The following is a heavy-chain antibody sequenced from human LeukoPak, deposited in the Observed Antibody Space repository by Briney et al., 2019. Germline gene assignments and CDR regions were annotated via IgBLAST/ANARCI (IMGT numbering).Heavy chain of an antibody. Sequence: ASVKVSCKASGYTFTSYAMHWVRQAPGQRLEWMGWINAGNGNKKYSQEFQGGVTITRDTSASTAYMELSSLRSEDMAVYYCARVAEAAAFDYWGQGTLVTVSS. CDR3: ARVAEAAAFDY. J-gene: IGHJ4*02. CDR2: INAGNGNK. D-gene: IGHD6-13*01. CDR1: GYTFTSYA. V-gene: IGHV1-3*03.